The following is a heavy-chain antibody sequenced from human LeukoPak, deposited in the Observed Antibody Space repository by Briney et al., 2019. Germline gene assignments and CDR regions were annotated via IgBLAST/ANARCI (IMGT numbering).Heavy chain of an antibody. V-gene: IGHV3-30*18. CDR1: GFTFSSYG. J-gene: IGHJ4*02. Sequence: PGRSLRLSCAASGFTFSSYGMHWVRQAPGKGLEWVAVISYDGSNKYYADSVKGRFTISRDNSKNTLYLQMNSLRAEDTAVYYCAKDLDLGPFDYWGQGTLVTVSS. CDR3: AKDLDLGPFDY. CDR2: ISYDGSNK.